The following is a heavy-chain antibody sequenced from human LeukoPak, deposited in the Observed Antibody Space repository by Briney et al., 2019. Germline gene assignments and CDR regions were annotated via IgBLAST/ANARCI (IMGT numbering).Heavy chain of an antibody. CDR2: IYYSGST. J-gene: IGHJ4*02. D-gene: IGHD2-21*02. CDR1: GGSFSGYY. CDR3: ARGPPYIVVVTAIGFFDR. Sequence: SETLSLTCAVYGGSFSGYYWSWIRQPPGKGLEWIGYIYYSGSTKYNPSLKSRVTISVDTPKNQFSLKLTSVTAADTAVYYCARGPPYIVVVTAIGFFDRWGQGTLVTVSS. V-gene: IGHV4-59*12.